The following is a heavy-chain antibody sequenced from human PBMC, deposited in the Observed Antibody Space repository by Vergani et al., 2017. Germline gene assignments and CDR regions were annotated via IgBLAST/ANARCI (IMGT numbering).Heavy chain of an antibody. CDR3: ARHGGPTYDSYFQH. D-gene: IGHD3-3*01. V-gene: IGHV4-59*08. CDR2: IYYSGST. J-gene: IGHJ1*01. CDR1: GGSISSYY. Sequence: QVQLPESGPGLVKPSETLSLTCTVSGGSISSYYWSWIRQPPGKGLEWIGYIYYSGSTNYNPSLKSRVTISVDTSKNQFSLKLSSVTAADTAVYYCARHGGPTYDSYFQHWGQGTLVTVSA.